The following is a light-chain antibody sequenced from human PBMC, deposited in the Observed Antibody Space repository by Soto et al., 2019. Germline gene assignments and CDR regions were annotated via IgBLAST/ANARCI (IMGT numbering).Light chain of an antibody. CDR2: DVS. CDR3: CSYTTSNTRQIV. CDR1: SSDVFGYNY. J-gene: IGLJ1*01. Sequence: QSVLTQPASVSGAPGQSITISLTGTSSDVFGYNYVSWYQHHPGKAPKLMIYDVSNRPSGVSNRFSGSKSGNTASLTISGLQPEDEADYYCCSYTTSNTRQIVFGTGTKVTVL. V-gene: IGLV2-14*03.